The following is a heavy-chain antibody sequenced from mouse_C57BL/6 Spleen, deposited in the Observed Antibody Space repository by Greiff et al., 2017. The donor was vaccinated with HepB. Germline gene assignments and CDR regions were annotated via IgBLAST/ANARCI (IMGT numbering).Heavy chain of an antibody. Sequence: EVQLQQSGTVLARPGASVKMSCKTSGYTFTSYWMHWVKQRPGQGLEWIGAIYPGNSDTSYNQKFKGKAKLTAVTSASTAYMELSSLTNEDSAVYYCTRGSYYDYDGFAYWGQGTLVTVSA. D-gene: IGHD2-4*01. CDR2: IYPGNSDT. V-gene: IGHV1-5*01. CDR1: GYTFTSYW. CDR3: TRGSYYDYDGFAY. J-gene: IGHJ3*01.